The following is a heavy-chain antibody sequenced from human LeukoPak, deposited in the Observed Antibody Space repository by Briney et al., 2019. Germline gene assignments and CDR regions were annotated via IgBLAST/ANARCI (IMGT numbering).Heavy chain of an antibody. CDR1: GYTFTNNW. D-gene: IGHD2-2*01. CDR2: IYPDDSDT. V-gene: IGHV5-51*01. Sequence: GESLKISCKASGYTFTNNWIGWVRQMPGRGLEWMGIIYPDDSDTRYSPSFRGQVTISADRSISIAYLQWSSLKASDTAMYYCARHRGAFSSTSCCYFDSWGQGTLVSVSS. J-gene: IGHJ4*02. CDR3: ARHRGAFSSTSCCYFDS.